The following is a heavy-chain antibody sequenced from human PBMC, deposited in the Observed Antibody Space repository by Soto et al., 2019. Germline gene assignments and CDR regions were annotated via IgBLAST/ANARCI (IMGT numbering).Heavy chain of an antibody. J-gene: IGHJ4*02. CDR3: AREGFDHRPDC. CDR2: MFASGTS. V-gene: IGHV4-4*02. Sequence: PSETLSLTCAVSGDSISSPNWWSWYRQPPGKGLELIGEMFASGTSNYNPSLNGRVTISLDTSKNRFSLKLTSLAAADTAIYYCAREGFDHRPDCWGQGIPVTVSS. CDR1: GDSISSPNW.